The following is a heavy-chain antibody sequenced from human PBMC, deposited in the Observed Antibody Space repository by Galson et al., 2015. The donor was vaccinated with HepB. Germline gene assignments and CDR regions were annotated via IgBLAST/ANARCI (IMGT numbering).Heavy chain of an antibody. D-gene: IGHD6-13*01. CDR1: GYSFTSYW. V-gene: IGHV5-51*01. J-gene: IGHJ4*02. CDR2: IYPGDSDT. CDR3: ARHVDSWYFDY. Sequence: QSGAEVKKPGESLKISCKGSGYSFTSYWIGWVRQMPGKGLEWMGIIYPGDSDTRYRPSFQGQVTISADKSISTDYRQWGSLKASDTAMYYCARHVDSWYFDYCGQGTLVTVSS.